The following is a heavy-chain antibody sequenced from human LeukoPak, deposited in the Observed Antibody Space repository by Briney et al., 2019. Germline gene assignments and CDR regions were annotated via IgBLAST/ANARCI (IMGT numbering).Heavy chain of an antibody. J-gene: IGHJ4*02. CDR3: ARYESAAGFFDY. Sequence: SETLSLTCTVSGGSVGSSSFHWGWIRQPPGKGLEWIGSIFHSGTTYYNPSLKSRVSISVDTSKNQFSLKVRSVTAADTAVYYCARYESAAGFFDYWGQGTLVTVSS. D-gene: IGHD6-13*01. CDR2: IFHSGTT. V-gene: IGHV4-39*01. CDR1: GGSVGSSSFH.